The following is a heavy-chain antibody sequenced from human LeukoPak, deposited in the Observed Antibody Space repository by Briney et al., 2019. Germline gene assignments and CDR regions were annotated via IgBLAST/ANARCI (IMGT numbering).Heavy chain of an antibody. CDR1: CGSISSGDYY. D-gene: IGHD4-11*01. CDR2: IYYSGTT. CDR3: ARETVDYSNFVGWFDP. Sequence: SETLPLTCTVSCGSISSGDYYWSWIRQHPGKGLEWIGYIYYSGTTYYNPSLESRVAMSIDTSKNQFSLKLSSVTAADTAVYYCARETVDYSNFVGWFDPWGQGTLVSVAS. V-gene: IGHV4-31*03. J-gene: IGHJ5*02.